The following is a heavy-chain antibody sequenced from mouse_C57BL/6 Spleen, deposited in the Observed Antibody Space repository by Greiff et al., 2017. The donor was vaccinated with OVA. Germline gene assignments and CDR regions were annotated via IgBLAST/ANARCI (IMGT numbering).Heavy chain of an antibody. CDR1: GYTFTSYW. D-gene: IGHD1-1*01. Sequence: VQLQQPGAELVRPGSSVKLSCKASGYTFTSYWMDWVKQRPGQGLEWIGNIYPSDSETHYNQKFKDKATLTVDKSSSTAYMQLSSLTSEDSAVYYCARRTTERAMDDWGQGTSVTVSS. V-gene: IGHV1-61*01. J-gene: IGHJ4*01. CDR3: ARRTTERAMDD. CDR2: IYPSDSET.